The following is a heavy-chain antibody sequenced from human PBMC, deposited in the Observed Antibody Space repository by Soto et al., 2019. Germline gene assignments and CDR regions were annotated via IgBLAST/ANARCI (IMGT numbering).Heavy chain of an antibody. J-gene: IGHJ6*03. V-gene: IGHV3-64*01. D-gene: IGHD6-6*01. CDR3: ARRARPDFYYMDV. CDR1: GFTLSGYA. Sequence: EVQLAESGGGLAQPGGSLRLSCAASGFTLSGYAMDWVRQAPGKGLEYVSGISSNGVGTYYANSVQGRFTISRDKSKNTVYLQMGTLRPEDMAVYYCARRARPDFYYMDVCGKGTTVTVSS. CDR2: ISSNGVGT.